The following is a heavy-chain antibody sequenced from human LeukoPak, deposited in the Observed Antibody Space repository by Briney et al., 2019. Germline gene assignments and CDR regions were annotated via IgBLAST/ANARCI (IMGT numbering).Heavy chain of an antibody. CDR3: ARSAGDADYYYGMDV. Sequence: GGSLRLSCAASGFIVSSNYMSWVRQAPGKGLEWVSVICSGGSTYYADSVKGRFTISRDNSKNTLYLQMNSLRAEDTAVYYCARSAGDADYYYGMDVWGQGTTVTVSS. D-gene: IGHD7-27*01. V-gene: IGHV3-66*01. CDR1: GFIVSSNY. J-gene: IGHJ6*02. CDR2: ICSGGST.